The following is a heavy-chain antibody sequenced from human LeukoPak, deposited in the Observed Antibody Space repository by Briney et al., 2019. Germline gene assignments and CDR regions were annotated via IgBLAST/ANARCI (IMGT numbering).Heavy chain of an antibody. Sequence: GGSLRLSCAASGFSFTSYGMHWVGQAPGKGLEWVGFIGYDASNKYYADAAKGRFTISRENSKNTLYLQMNSLRAEDTGVYYCAKDQGYSQDYWGQGPLVTVSS. CDR2: IGYDASNK. CDR3: AKDQGYSQDY. CDR1: GFSFTSYG. D-gene: IGHD5-18*01. V-gene: IGHV3-30*02. J-gene: IGHJ4*02.